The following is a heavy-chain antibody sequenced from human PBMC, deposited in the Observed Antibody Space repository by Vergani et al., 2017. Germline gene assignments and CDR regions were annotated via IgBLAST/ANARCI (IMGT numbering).Heavy chain of an antibody. D-gene: IGHD2-2*02. V-gene: IGHV3-23*04. Sequence: EVQLVESGGGLVQPGRSLRLSCAASGFTFDDYAMHWVRQAPGKGLEWVSGISGSGVSAYYTDSVKGRFTISRDNSKNMLFLQMNNLRTEDTAIYYCAKAVKGYCSSTSCYTGEDWFDPWGQGTLVTVSS. CDR3: AKAVKGYCSSTSCYTGEDWFDP. J-gene: IGHJ5*02. CDR2: ISGSGVSA. CDR1: GFTFDDYA.